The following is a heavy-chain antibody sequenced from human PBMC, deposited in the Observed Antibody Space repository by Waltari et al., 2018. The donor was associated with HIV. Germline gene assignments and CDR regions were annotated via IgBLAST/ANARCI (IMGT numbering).Heavy chain of an antibody. CDR1: GFTFDDYA. D-gene: IGHD2-21*02. V-gene: IGHV3-9*01. CDR2: IDSTGTTI. J-gene: IGHJ4*02. CDR3: VKDEHCGGDCYPQYFDD. Sequence: EVHLVESGGALVQPGRSLRLYCAGSGFTFDDYAMHWVRQAPGKGLEWVSGIDSTGTTIGYGDSVKGRFTISRDNAKNSLYLEMNSLRTEDTAFYYCVKDEHCGGDCYPQYFDDWGQGTLVTVSS.